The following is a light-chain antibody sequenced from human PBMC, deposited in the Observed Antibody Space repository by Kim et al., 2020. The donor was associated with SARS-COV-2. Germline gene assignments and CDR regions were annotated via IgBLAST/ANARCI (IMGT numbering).Light chain of an antibody. CDR1: QGISSY. Sequence: AIRMTQSPPSFSASTGDRVTITCRASQGISSYLAWYQQKQGKAPKLLIYAASTLQSGVPSRFSGSGSGTDFTLTISCLQSEDFATYYCQQYSSYPITFGQGTRLEIK. CDR2: AAS. V-gene: IGKV1-8*01. J-gene: IGKJ5*01. CDR3: QQYSSYPIT.